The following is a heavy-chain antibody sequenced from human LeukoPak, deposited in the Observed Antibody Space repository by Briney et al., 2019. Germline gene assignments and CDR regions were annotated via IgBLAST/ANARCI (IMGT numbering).Heavy chain of an antibody. V-gene: IGHV3-23*01. J-gene: IGHJ4*02. CDR2: IYGGGDST. D-gene: IGHD5-18*01. Sequence: GGSLRLSCAASGFTFSSHAMTWFRQGPGKGLEWVSSIYGGGDSTFYADSVKGRFTIFRDNSKYTLDLQMNSLRVEDSGMYYCARVVEYSYGGFDYWGQGTLVTVSS. CDR3: ARVVEYSYGGFDY. CDR1: GFTFSSHA.